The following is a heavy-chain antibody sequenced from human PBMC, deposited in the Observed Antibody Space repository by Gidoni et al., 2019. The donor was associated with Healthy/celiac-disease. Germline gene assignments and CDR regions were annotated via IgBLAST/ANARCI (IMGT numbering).Heavy chain of an antibody. CDR2: IYTSGST. D-gene: IGHD2-15*01. Sequence: QVQLQESGPGLVKPSQTLSLTCTVSGGSISSGSYYWIWIRQPAGKGLEWIGRIYTSGSTNYNPSLKSRVTISVDTSKNQFSLKLSSVTAADTAVYYCAREVSELDQAPYCSGGSCYAYFDYWGQGTLVTVSS. J-gene: IGHJ4*02. CDR3: AREVSELDQAPYCSGGSCYAYFDY. CDR1: GGSISSGSYY. V-gene: IGHV4-61*02.